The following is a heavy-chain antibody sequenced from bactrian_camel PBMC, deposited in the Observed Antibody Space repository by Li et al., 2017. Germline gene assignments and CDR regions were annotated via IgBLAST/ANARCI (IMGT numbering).Heavy chain of an antibody. CDR1: GFTFSNSA. J-gene: IGHJ4*01. CDR2: INNGGSTT. Sequence: DVQLVESGGGLVQPGGSLRLSCAASGFTFSNSAMTWVRQVPGKGLEWVSGINNGGSTTYYSDSRKGRFTISRDNATNTLTLQLNSLEPEETALYYCATPPGWVGPMLIFSEWGQGTQVTVAS. CDR3: ATPPGWVGPMLIFSE. D-gene: IGHD5*01. V-gene: IGHV3S31*01.